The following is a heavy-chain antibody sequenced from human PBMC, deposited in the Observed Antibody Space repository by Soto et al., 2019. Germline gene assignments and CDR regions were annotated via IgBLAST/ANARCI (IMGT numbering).Heavy chain of an antibody. D-gene: IGHD3-22*01. CDR1: GGTFSSYA. CDR3: AREDNDSSGFDY. J-gene: IGHJ4*02. V-gene: IGHV1-69*13. Sequence: GASVKVSCKASGGTFSSYAISWVRQAPGQGLEWMGGIIPIFGTANYAQKFQGRVTITADESTSTAYMELSSLRSEDTAVYYCAREDNDSSGFDYRGQGTPVTVSS. CDR2: IIPIFGTA.